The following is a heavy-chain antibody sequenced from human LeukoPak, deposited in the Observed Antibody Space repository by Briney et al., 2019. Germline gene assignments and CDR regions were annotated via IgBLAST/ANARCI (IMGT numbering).Heavy chain of an antibody. Sequence: GRSLRLSCAASGFTVSTNYVTWVRQAPGKGLEWISIIHSAGSTYYADSVKGRFTISRDNSKNTLYLQMNSLTAEDTAVYYCASSSGSSNWFDPWGQGTLVTVSS. V-gene: IGHV3-53*01. CDR3: ASSSGSSNWFDP. J-gene: IGHJ5*02. CDR1: GFTVSTNY. D-gene: IGHD3-22*01. CDR2: IHSAGST.